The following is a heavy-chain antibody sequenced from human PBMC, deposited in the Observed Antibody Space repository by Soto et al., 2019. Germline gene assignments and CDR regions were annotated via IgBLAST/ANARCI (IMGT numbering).Heavy chain of an antibody. CDR2: ISGSGGST. D-gene: IGHD3-22*01. CDR3: AKGYYYDSSGYYTLRGPFDY. CDR1: GFTFSSYA. Sequence: GGSLRLSCAASGFTFSSYAMSWVRQAPGKGLEWLSAISGSGGSTYYADSVKGRFTISRDNSKNTLYLQMNSLRAEDTAVYYCAKGYYYDSSGYYTLRGPFDYWGQGTLVTVSS. J-gene: IGHJ4*02. V-gene: IGHV3-23*01.